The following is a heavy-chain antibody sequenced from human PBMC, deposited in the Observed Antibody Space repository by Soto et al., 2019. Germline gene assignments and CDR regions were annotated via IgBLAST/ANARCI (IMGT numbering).Heavy chain of an antibody. CDR2: IIPIFGTA. Sequence: SVKVSCKASGGTFSSYAISWVRQAPGQGLEWMGGIIPIFGTANYAQKFQGRVTITADESTSTAYMELSSLRSEDTAVYYCARAGMAARGYYYDSSGYYGFDYWGRGTLVTVSS. D-gene: IGHD3-22*01. V-gene: IGHV1-69*13. CDR1: GGTFSSYA. CDR3: ARAGMAARGYYYDSSGYYGFDY. J-gene: IGHJ4*02.